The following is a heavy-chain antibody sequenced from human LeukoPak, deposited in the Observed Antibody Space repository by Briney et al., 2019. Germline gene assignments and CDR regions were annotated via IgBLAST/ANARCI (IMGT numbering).Heavy chain of an antibody. J-gene: IGHJ4*02. Sequence: GGSLRLSCAASGFTSFSNYWIHWVRQTPGKGLVWVSRIKGDGSGTIYADSVKGRFTISRDNARNTVYLQMNSLRVEDTAVYYCARDRNYQLSPPWGQGTLVTVSS. D-gene: IGHD2-2*01. CDR2: IKGDGSGT. CDR3: ARDRNYQLSPP. V-gene: IGHV3-74*01. CDR1: GFTSFSNYW.